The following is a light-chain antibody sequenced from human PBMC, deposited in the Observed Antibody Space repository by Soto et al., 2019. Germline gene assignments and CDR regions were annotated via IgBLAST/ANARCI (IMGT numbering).Light chain of an antibody. V-gene: IGKV1-5*01. CDR2: DSS. Sequence: DIKMNQSPSILSASVGERVTISCRASQSISSCLAWYQQKPGKAPTLLIYDSSSLESGVPSRFSGSGCGTELNLTISSRQPDDFATYYCQQYNSYSGFTFGPGTKVDIK. CDR3: QQYNSYSGFT. CDR1: QSISSC. J-gene: IGKJ3*01.